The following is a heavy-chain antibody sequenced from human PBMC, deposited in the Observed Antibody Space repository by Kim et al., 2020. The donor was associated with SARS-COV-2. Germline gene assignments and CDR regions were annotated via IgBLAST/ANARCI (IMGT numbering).Heavy chain of an antibody. CDR3: ASSSRGVVVPAAIGEGYYYYYGMDV. CDR2: IYTSGST. D-gene: IGHD2-2*01. Sequence: SETLSLTCTVSGGSISSYYWSWIRQPAGKGLEWIGRIYTSGSTNYNPSLKSRVTMSVDTSKNQFSLKLSSVTAADTAVYYCASSSRGVVVPAAIGEGYYYYYGMDVWGQGTTVTVSS. J-gene: IGHJ6*02. CDR1: GGSISSYY. V-gene: IGHV4-4*07.